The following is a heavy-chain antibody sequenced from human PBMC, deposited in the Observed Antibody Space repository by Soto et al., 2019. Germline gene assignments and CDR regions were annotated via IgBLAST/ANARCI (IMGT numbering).Heavy chain of an antibody. Sequence: GGSLRLSCAASGFTFNRHTMAWVRQGQGKGLEWVSVIGGSGTTTYYADSVKGRFDISRDNSKNEVYLQLNSLRAEDTAVYFCTKTSGDFWTGYSPWHFDYWGQGTLVTVSS. V-gene: IGHV3-23*01. CDR2: IGGSGTTT. CDR1: GFTFNRHT. J-gene: IGHJ4*02. D-gene: IGHD3-3*01. CDR3: TKTSGDFWTGYSPWHFDY.